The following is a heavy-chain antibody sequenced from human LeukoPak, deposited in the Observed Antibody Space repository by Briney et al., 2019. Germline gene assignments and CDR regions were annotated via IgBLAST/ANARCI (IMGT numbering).Heavy chain of an antibody. CDR1: GGSFSGYY. J-gene: IGHJ3*02. Sequence: SETLSLTCAVSGGSFSGYYWSWIRQPPGKGLEWIGEINHSGSTNYNPSHKSRVAISIDTSKNQFSLKLSSVTAADTAVYYCARLEYYYDSSGYRHDAFDIWGQGTMVTVSS. CDR3: ARLEYYYDSSGYRHDAFDI. CDR2: INHSGST. V-gene: IGHV4-34*01. D-gene: IGHD3-22*01.